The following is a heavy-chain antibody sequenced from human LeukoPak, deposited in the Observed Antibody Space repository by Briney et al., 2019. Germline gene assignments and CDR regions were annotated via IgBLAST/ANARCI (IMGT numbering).Heavy chain of an antibody. CDR2: ISPDGRST. CDR3: ARAHDGNYGRFDN. J-gene: IGHJ4*02. Sequence: PGGSLRLSCAASGFTFSSYWMHWVRQAPGKGLVCVSRISPDGRSTTYADSVKGRFTISRDNAKNTLYLQMNSLSAEDTAVYYCARAHDGNYGRFDNWGQGTLVTVSS. V-gene: IGHV3-74*01. D-gene: IGHD1-7*01. CDR1: GFTFSSYW.